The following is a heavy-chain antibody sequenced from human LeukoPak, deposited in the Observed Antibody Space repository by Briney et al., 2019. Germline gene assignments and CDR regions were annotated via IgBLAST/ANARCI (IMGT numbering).Heavy chain of an antibody. CDR3: AVGTYYDSSGYLYYFDY. J-gene: IGHJ4*02. Sequence: PSETLSLTCTVSGYSISSGYYWGWIRQPPGQGLGWIGSIYHSGSTYYNPSLKSRVTISVDTSKNQFSLKLSSVTAADTAVYYCAVGTYYDSSGYLYYFDYWGQGTLATVSS. CDR2: IYHSGST. V-gene: IGHV4-38-2*02. CDR1: GYSISSGYY. D-gene: IGHD3-22*01.